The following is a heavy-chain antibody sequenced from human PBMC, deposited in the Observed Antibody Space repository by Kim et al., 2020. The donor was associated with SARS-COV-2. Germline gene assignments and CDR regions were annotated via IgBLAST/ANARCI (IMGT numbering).Heavy chain of an antibody. CDR3: ARPQYSSSWTGGYYYGMDV. CDR2: IYYSGST. J-gene: IGHJ6*02. D-gene: IGHD6-13*01. Sequence: SETLSLTCTVSGGSISSSSYYWGWIRQPPGKGLEWIGSIYYSGSTYYNPSLKSRVTISVDTSKNQFSLKLSSVTAADTAVYYCARPQYSSSWTGGYYYGMDVWGQGTTVTVSS. V-gene: IGHV4-39*01. CDR1: GGSISSSSYY.